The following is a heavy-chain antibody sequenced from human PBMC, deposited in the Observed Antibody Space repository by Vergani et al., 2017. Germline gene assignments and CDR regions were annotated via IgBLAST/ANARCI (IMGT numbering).Heavy chain of an antibody. J-gene: IGHJ4*02. CDR1: GYSFATYW. CDR3: ARPSSDYYAPFDY. Sequence: EVQLVQSGAEVKKPGEFLKISCKGSGYSFATYWIAWVRQMPGKGLEWMGIIYPGDSDTRYSPSFQGQVTISADKSITTAYLQWRSLRASDTAMYYCARPSSDYYAPFDYWGQGTLVTVSS. CDR2: IYPGDSDT. V-gene: IGHV5-51*01. D-gene: IGHD4-17*01.